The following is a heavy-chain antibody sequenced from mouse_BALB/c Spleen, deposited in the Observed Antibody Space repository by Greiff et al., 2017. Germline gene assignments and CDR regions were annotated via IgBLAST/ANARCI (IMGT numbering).Heavy chain of an antibody. J-gene: IGHJ4*01. CDR2: ISSGSSTI. D-gene: IGHD2-3*01. V-gene: IGHV5-17*02. Sequence: EVQVVESGGGLVQPGGSRKLSCAASGFTFSSFGMHWVRQAPEKGLEWVAYISSGSSTIYYADTVKGRFTISRDNPKNTLFLQMTSLRSEDTAMYYCARIGCYDGMDYWGQGTSVTVSS. CDR1: GFTFSSFG. CDR3: ARIGCYDGMDY.